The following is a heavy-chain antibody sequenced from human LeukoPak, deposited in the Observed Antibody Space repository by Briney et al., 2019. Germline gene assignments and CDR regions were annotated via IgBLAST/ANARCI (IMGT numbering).Heavy chain of an antibody. CDR1: EFTVSSNY. CDR3: ARHIGFDAFDI. V-gene: IGHV3-53*04. CDR2: IYSAGST. J-gene: IGHJ3*02. Sequence: GGFLRLSCAASEFTVSSNYMSWVRQAPGKGLEWVSLIYSAGSTYYADSVKGRFTISRHNSRNTLYLQMNSLRAEDTAVYYCARHIGFDAFDIWGQGTMVTVSS.